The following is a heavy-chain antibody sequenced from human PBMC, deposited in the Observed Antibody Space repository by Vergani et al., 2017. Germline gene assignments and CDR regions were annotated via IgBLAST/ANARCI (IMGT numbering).Heavy chain of an antibody. Sequence: EVQLLESGGGLVQPGGSLRLSCAASGFTFSSYAMSWVRQAPGKGLEWVSAISGSGGSTYYADSVKGRFTISRDNSKNTLYLQMNSLRAEDTAVYYCASLYYYDSSGQYYFDYWGQGTLVTVSS. J-gene: IGHJ4*02. CDR1: GFTFSSYA. D-gene: IGHD3-22*01. V-gene: IGHV3-23*01. CDR2: ISGSGGST. CDR3: ASLYYYDSSGQYYFDY.